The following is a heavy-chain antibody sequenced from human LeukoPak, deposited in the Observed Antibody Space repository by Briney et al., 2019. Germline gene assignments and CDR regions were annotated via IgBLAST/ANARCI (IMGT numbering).Heavy chain of an antibody. CDR3: AKSSTSCYDCAEYFQH. J-gene: IGHJ1*01. CDR1: GFTFSSYA. Sequence: PGGSLRLSCAASGFTFSSYAVSWVRQAPGKGLEWVSAISGSGGSTYYADSVKGRFTIPRDNSKNTLYLQMNSLRAEDTAVYDCAKSSTSCYDCAEYFQHWGQGTLVTVSS. CDR2: ISGSGGST. D-gene: IGHD2-2*01. V-gene: IGHV3-23*01.